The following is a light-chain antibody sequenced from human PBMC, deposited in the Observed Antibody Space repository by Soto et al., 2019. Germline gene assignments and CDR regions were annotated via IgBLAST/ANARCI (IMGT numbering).Light chain of an antibody. CDR1: QFVSSTY. J-gene: IGKJ4*01. V-gene: IGKV3-20*01. Sequence: EVVLTQSPGTPSLSPGARATLSCRSSQFVSSTYLAWYQQRPGQAPRLLIYGASSRATGIPDRFSGGGSETDFTLTISRLESEDSAVYYCQQYGISPFTFGGGTKVDI. CDR3: QQYGISPFT. CDR2: GAS.